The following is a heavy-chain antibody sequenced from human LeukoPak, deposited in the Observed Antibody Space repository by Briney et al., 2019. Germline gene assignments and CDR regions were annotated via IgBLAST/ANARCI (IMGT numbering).Heavy chain of an antibody. CDR2: IGASGGST. D-gene: IGHD3-9*01. J-gene: IGHJ4*02. CDR1: GFTFSGFA. CDR3: AKAEGYDILTGLDY. V-gene: IGHV3-23*01. Sequence: GGSLRLSCAPSGFTFSGFALSWVGQAPGKGLEWVSGIGASGGSTYYADSVKGRFTISRDNSKNTLYLQMNSLRTEDTAVYYCAKAEGYDILTGLDYWGQGTLVTVSS.